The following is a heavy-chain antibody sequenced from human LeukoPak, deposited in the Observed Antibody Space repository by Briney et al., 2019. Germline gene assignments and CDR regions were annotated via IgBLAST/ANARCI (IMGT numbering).Heavy chain of an antibody. CDR2: ISAYNGNT. V-gene: IGHV1-18*01. D-gene: IGHD2-2*01. CDR3: ARTRDCSSTSCYGARNYYYYGMDV. CDR1: GYTFTSYG. Sequence: ASVKVSCKASGYTFTSYGISWVRQAPGQGLEWMGWISAYNGNTNYAQKLQGRVTMTTDTSTSTAYMELRSLRSDDTAVYYCARTRDCSSTSCYGARNYYYYGMDVWGQGTTVTVSS. J-gene: IGHJ6*02.